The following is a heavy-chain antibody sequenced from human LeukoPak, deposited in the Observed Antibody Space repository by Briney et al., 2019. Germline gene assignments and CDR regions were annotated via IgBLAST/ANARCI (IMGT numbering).Heavy chain of an antibody. CDR3: AKDVSGYSYAEGTNTGMDV. D-gene: IGHD5-18*01. J-gene: IGHJ6*02. CDR1: GFTFDDYA. Sequence: GGSLRLSCAASGFTFDDYAMHWVRQAPGKGLEWVSGISWNSGSIGYADSVKGRFTISRDNAKNSLYLQMNSLRAEDTALYYCAKDVSGYSYAEGTNTGMDVWGQGTTVTVSS. V-gene: IGHV3-9*01. CDR2: ISWNSGSI.